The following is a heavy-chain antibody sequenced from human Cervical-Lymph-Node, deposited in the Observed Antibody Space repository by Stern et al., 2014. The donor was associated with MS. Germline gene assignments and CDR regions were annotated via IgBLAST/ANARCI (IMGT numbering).Heavy chain of an antibody. CDR3: ATDRGDRGSSSWFDY. J-gene: IGHJ4*02. Sequence: VQLVESGGGLVRPGGSLRLSCAGFGLTFTSAWMSWVRQAPGKGLEWVGRIKSKGDGGTTDYDAPLKGRFTISRDDSKNTVYLQVNSLKTEDTGVYYCATDRGDRGSSSWFDYWGQGTLVTVSS. D-gene: IGHD6-13*01. CDR1: GLTFTSAW. CDR2: IKSKGDGGTT. V-gene: IGHV3-15*01.